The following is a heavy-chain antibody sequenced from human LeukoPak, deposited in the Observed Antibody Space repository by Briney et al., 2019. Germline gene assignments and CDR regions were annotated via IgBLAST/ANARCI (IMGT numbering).Heavy chain of an antibody. CDR3: AFRGSDYYDSSGYMRFDY. J-gene: IGHJ4*02. CDR1: GYSISSGYY. CDR2: IYHSGST. Sequence: SETLSLTCTVSGYSISSGYYWGWIRQPPGKGLEWSGSIYHSGSTYYNPSLKSRVTISVDTSKNQFSLKMSSVTAAYTAVYYCAFRGSDYYDSSGYMRFDYWGQGTLVTVSS. D-gene: IGHD3-22*01. V-gene: IGHV4-38-2*02.